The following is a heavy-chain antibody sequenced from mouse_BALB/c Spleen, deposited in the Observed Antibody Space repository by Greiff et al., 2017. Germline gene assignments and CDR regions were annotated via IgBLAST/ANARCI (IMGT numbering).Heavy chain of an antibody. D-gene: IGHD1-2*01. CDR2: IDPGNGST. Sequence: VQLKESGAELVRPGALVKLSCKASGFNITDYYMHWVKQRPEQGLEWIGWIDPGNGSTIYDPKFQGKASITADTSSNTAYLQLSSLTSEDTAVYYCASGYRHWYFDDWGAGTSVTVSS. CDR3: ASGYRHWYFDD. J-gene: IGHJ1*01. CDR1: GFNITDYY. V-gene: IGHV14-1*02.